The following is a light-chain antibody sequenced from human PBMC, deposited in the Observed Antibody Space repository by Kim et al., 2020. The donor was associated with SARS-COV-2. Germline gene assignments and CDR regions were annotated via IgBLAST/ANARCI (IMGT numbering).Light chain of an antibody. CDR2: GVN. J-gene: IGLJ3*02. CDR3: CSYAGSYNLGV. CDR1: SGDIGNYNF. V-gene: IGLV2-11*03. Sequence: QSVTISCTGTSGDIGNYNFVSWYQQHPGKAPKLIIYGVNKRPSGVSDRFSGSKSGNTASLTISGLQAEDEADYYCCSYAGSYNLGVFGGGTQLTVL.